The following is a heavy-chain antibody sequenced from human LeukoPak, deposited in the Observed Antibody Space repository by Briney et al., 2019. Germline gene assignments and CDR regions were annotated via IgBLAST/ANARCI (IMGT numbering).Heavy chain of an antibody. CDR2: ISAYNGYT. V-gene: IGHV1-18*01. J-gene: IGHJ4*02. D-gene: IGHD1-26*01. CDR3: TRVGGNYEGLIDY. CDR1: GYTFTNFP. Sequence: ASVKVSCKASGYTFTNFPIGWVRQAPGQGLEWMGWISAYNGYTKYAPSLQGRVTMTTDTSQSIDYMQLRSLRSDDTAMYYCTRVGGNYEGLIDYWGQGTLVTVSS.